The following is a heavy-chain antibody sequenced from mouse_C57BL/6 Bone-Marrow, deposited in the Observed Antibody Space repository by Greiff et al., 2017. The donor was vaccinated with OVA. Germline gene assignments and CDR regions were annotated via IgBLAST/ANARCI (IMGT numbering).Heavy chain of an antibody. CDR1: GYTFTSYG. D-gene: IGHD2-12*01. CDR3: ARRYAIRRDWYFDV. CDR2: IYPRSGNT. V-gene: IGHV1-81*01. J-gene: IGHJ1*03. Sequence: VQVVESGAELARPGASVKLSCKASGYTFTSYGISWVKQRTGQGLEWIGEIYPRSGNTYYNEKFKGKATLTADKSSSTAYMELRSLTSEDSAVYFCARRYAIRRDWYFDVWGTGTTVTVSS.